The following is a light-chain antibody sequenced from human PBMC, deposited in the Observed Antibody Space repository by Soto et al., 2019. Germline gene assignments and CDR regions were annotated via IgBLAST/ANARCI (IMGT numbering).Light chain of an antibody. Sequence: QAALTQPASVSGAPGQSITISCTGTSSDVGGYNYVSWYQQHPVKAPKLMIYEVSNLPSGVSNLFSGSKSGNTASLTIPGLQAEYEANYYCSSYTSSSTQVFGGGTTVTVL. CDR1: SSDVGGYNY. CDR3: SSYTSSSTQV. CDR2: EVS. J-gene: IGLJ3*02. V-gene: IGLV2-14*01.